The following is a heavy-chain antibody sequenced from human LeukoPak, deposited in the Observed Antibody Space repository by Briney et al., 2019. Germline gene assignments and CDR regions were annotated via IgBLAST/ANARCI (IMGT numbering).Heavy chain of an antibody. CDR3: ARGPDFWSGYSH. CDR2: MNPNSGNT. J-gene: IGHJ4*02. D-gene: IGHD3-3*01. Sequence: ASVKVSCKASGYTFTSYDINWVRQATGQGLEWMGWMNPNSGNTGYAQKFQGRVTMTRNTSISTAYMELSSLRSEDTAVHYCARGPDFWSGYSHWGQGTLVTVSS. V-gene: IGHV1-8*01. CDR1: GYTFTSYD.